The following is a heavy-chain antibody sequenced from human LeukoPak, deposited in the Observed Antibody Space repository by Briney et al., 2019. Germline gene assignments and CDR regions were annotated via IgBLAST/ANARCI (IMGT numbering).Heavy chain of an antibody. J-gene: IGHJ3*02. CDR2: ISGSGGST. V-gene: IGHV3-23*01. CDR1: GFTFSRNA. D-gene: IGHD1-26*01. Sequence: AGSLRLSCAASGFTFSRNAMSWHRPAPGKGLKWVSAISGSGGSTDYADSVKGRFTISRDNSKNTLYLQMSSLRAEDTAVYYCAKRLRDIVGARNAFDIWGQGTMVSVSS. CDR3: AKRLRDIVGARNAFDI.